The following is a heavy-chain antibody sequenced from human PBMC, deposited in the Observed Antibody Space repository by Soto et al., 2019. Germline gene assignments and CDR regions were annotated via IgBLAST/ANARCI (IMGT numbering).Heavy chain of an antibody. CDR1: GFTFKSYG. D-gene: IGHD1-26*01. CDR3: ARTRSAWSDFHYYSLDV. V-gene: IGHV3-30*03. J-gene: IGHJ6*02. CDR2: ISYDSTKT. Sequence: GGSLRLSCAACGFTFKSYGMHWVRQGPGNGLEWVAFISYDSTKTYYADSVKGRFTISRDNSNSALYVQMNSLTGEDTAVYYCARTRSAWSDFHYYSLDVWGQGTTVTVSS.